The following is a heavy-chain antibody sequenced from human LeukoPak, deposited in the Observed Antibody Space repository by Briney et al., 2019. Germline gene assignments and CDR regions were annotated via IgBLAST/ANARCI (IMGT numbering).Heavy chain of an antibody. V-gene: IGHV4-39*07. D-gene: IGHD3-10*01. CDR2: IYYSGST. J-gene: IGHJ1*01. Sequence: PSETLSLTCTVSGGSISSSSYYWGWIRQPPGKGLEWIGSIYYSGSTYYNPSLKSRVTISVDTSKNQFSLKLSSVTAADTAVYYCAREGARYYGSGSSFQHWGQGTLVTVSS. CDR3: AREGARYYGSGSSFQH. CDR1: GGSISSSSYY.